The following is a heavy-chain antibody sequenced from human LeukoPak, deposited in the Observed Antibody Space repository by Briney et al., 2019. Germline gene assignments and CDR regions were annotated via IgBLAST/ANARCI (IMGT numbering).Heavy chain of an antibody. CDR1: GYTFSSFG. J-gene: IGHJ2*01. CDR2: ISAYNGNT. CDR3: ARARGYGGWYLDL. V-gene: IGHV1-18*01. Sequence: ASVKVSFTASGYTFSSFGITWVRQAPGQGLEWMGWISAYNGNTNYAQKFQGRVIMTTDTSTSTASMELRSLRSDGTAVYYCARARGYGGWYLDLWGRGTLVTVSS. D-gene: IGHD4-23*01.